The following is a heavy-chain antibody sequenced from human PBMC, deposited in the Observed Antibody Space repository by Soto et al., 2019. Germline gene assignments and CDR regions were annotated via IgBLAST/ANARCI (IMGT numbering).Heavy chain of an antibody. Sequence: QVQLVQSGAEVKKPEASVKVSCKASGYTFTSYDINWVRQATGLGLEWMGWMNPNSGNTGYAQKFQGRVTMTRNTSISTAYMELSSLRSEDTAVYYCARGSPKDNWFDPWGQGTLVTVSS. CDR2: MNPNSGNT. CDR1: GYTFTSYD. V-gene: IGHV1-8*01. CDR3: ARGSPKDNWFDP. J-gene: IGHJ5*02.